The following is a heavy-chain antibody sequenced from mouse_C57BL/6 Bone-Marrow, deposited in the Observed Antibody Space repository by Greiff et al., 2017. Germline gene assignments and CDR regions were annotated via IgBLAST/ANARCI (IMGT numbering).Heavy chain of an antibody. CDR2: IYPRSGNT. J-gene: IGHJ4*01. Sequence: QVQLKESGAELARPGASVKLSCKASGYTFTSYGISWVKQRTGQGLEWIGEIYPRSGNTYYNEKFKGKATLTADKSSSTAYMELRSLTSEDSAVYFCARPSTVVTDYYAMDYWRQGASVTVSS. CDR3: ARPSTVVTDYYAMDY. D-gene: IGHD1-1*01. V-gene: IGHV1-81*01. CDR1: GYTFTSYG.